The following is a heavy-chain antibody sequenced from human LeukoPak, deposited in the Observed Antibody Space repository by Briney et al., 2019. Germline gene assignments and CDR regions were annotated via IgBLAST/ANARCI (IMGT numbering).Heavy chain of an antibody. D-gene: IGHD3-9*01. CDR3: ARAGIRYYYYYYYGMDV. Sequence: SETLSLTCAVYGGSFSGYYWSWIRQPPGKGLEWIGEINHSGSTNYNPSLKSRVTISVDTSKNQFSLKLSSVTAADTAVYYCARAGIRYYYYYYYGMDVWGQGTTVTVSS. CDR1: GGSFSGYY. CDR2: INHSGST. J-gene: IGHJ6*02. V-gene: IGHV4-34*01.